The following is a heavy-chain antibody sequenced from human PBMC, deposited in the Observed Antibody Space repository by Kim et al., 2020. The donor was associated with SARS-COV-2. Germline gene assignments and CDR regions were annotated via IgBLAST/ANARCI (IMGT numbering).Heavy chain of an antibody. V-gene: IGHV3-72*01. Sequence: EYAASVKGRFTISIDDSKSSLYLQMSSLKIEDTAVYFCARSPTGEPPFDYWGQGTLVTVSS. D-gene: IGHD3-16*01. J-gene: IGHJ4*02. CDR3: ARSPTGEPPFDY.